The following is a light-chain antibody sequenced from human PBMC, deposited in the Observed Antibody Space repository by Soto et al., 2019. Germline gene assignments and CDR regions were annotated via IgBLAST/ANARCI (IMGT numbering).Light chain of an antibody. CDR2: GTS. CDR1: QSISIN. V-gene: IGKV3-15*01. Sequence: IVMTQSPGTLSVSPGEEATLSCCASQSISINLAWYQQKPGQAPRLLIYGTSIRATGIPARFSGSGSGTEFTLTISSLQSEDFAVYYCQQYNQWPITFGGGTKVEIK. J-gene: IGKJ4*01. CDR3: QQYNQWPIT.